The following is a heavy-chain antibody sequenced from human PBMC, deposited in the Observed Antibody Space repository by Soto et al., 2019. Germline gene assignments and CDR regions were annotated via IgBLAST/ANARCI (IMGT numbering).Heavy chain of an antibody. J-gene: IGHJ4*02. D-gene: IGHD6-6*01. CDR3: AGKYSGSSLFDY. CDR2: IYYSGNT. V-gene: IGHV4-59*11. Sequence: SETLSLTCAVSGVSITSHDWSWIRQSPGKGLEWIGYIYYSGNTNYNPSLKSRISMSLDRSKNQVSLKLSSVTTADTAVYYCAGKYSGSSLFDYWGQGTPVTVSS. CDR1: GVSITSHD.